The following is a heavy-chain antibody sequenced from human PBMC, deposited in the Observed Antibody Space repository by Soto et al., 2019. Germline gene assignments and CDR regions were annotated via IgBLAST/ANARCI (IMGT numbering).Heavy chain of an antibody. D-gene: IGHD5-18*01. CDR3: ARVPDGYSYGRFDY. J-gene: IGHJ4*02. CDR2: IYYSGST. Sequence: SETLSLTCTVSGGSVSSGSYYWSWIRQPPGKGLEWIGYIYYSGSTNYNPSLKSRVTISVDTSKNQFSLKLSSVTAADTAVYYCARVPDGYSYGRFDYWGQGTLVTVSS. V-gene: IGHV4-61*01. CDR1: GGSVSSGSYY.